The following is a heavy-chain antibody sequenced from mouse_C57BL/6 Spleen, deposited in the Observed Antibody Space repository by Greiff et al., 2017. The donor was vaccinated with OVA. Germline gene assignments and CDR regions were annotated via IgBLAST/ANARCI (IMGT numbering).Heavy chain of an antibody. J-gene: IGHJ2*01. CDR2: IDPSDSYT. V-gene: IGHV1-59*01. CDR1: GYTFTSYW. CDR3: ARNRGYDPYYFDY. Sequence: VQLQQSGAELVRPGTSVKLSCKASGYTFTSYWMHWVKQRPGQGLEWIGVIDPSDSYTNYNQKFKGKATLTVDTSSSTAYMQLSSLTSEDSAVYYCARNRGYDPYYFDYWGQGTTLTVSS. D-gene: IGHD2-3*01.